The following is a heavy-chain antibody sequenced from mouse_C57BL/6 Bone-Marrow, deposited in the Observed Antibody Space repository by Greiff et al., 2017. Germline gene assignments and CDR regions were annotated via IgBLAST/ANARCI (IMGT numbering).Heavy chain of an antibody. V-gene: IGHV1-64*01. J-gene: IGHJ2*01. Sequence: QVQLQQPGAELVKPGASVKLSCKASGYTFTSYWMHWVKQRPGQGLEWIGMIHPNSGSTNYNEKFKSKATLTVDKSSSTAYMQLSSLTSEDSAVYYCASYFYGSSYVDYWSQGTTLSVSS. D-gene: IGHD1-1*01. CDR2: IHPNSGST. CDR1: GYTFTSYW. CDR3: ASYFYGSSYVDY.